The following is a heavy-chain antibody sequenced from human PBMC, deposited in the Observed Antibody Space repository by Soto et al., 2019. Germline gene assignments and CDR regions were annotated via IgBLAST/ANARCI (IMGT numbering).Heavy chain of an antibody. D-gene: IGHD2-2*01. Sequence: QVQLVQSGAEVKKPGSSVKVSCKASGGTFSSYAISWVRQAPGQGLEWMGGLIPISDTTNYAQKFQGRVTITADESTSTDYMELSSLRSEDTAVYYCARSPGSSTSVEIYYYYYYGMEVWGQGTTVTVSS. CDR2: LIPISDTT. V-gene: IGHV1-69*01. CDR1: GGTFSSYA. J-gene: IGHJ6*02. CDR3: ARSPGSSTSVEIYYYYYYGMEV.